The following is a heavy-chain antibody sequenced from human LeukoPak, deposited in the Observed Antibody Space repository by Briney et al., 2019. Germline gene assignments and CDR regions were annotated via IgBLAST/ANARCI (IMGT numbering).Heavy chain of an antibody. V-gene: IGHV3-66*01. CDR2: IYSGGST. J-gene: IGHJ3*02. Sequence: GGSLRLSCAASGFTVSSNYMSWVRQAPGKGLEWVSVIYSGGSTYYADSVKGRFTISRDNSKNTLYLQMNSLRAEDTAVYYCAAKGYSYGNNAFDIWGQGTMVTVSS. D-gene: IGHD5-18*01. CDR3: AAKGYSYGNNAFDI. CDR1: GFTVSSNY.